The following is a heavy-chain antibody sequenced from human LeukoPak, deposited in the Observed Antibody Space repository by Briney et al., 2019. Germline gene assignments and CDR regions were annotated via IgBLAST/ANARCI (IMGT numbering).Heavy chain of an antibody. CDR3: AKDHYYDSSGYNDY. J-gene: IGHJ4*02. Sequence: PGRSLRLSCAASGFTFSTYAMHWVRQAPGKGLEWVAVISYDGSTKYYADSVKGRFTIPRDNSKNTLYLQMNSLRAEGTAVYYCAKDHYYDSSGYNDYWGQGTLVTVSS. CDR1: GFTFSTYA. D-gene: IGHD3-22*01. V-gene: IGHV3-30-3*01. CDR2: ISYDGSTK.